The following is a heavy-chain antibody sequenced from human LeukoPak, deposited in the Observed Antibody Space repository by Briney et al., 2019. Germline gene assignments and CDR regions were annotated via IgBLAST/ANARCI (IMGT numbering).Heavy chain of an antibody. J-gene: IGHJ4*02. CDR1: GVSVNSYF. D-gene: IGHD2-15*01. Sequence: PGGSLRLSCAVSGVSVNSYFMGWVRHAPGRGLEWVSVISSEGLTYHPDSVKARFTISRHNSKHTLYLQMNSLRADDTAFYYCAGVRGGDWGQGALVTVSS. V-gene: IGHV3-53*01. CDR2: ISSEGLT. CDR3: AGVRGGD.